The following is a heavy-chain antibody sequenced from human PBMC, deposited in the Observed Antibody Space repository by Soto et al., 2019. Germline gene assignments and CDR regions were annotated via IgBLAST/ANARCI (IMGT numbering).Heavy chain of an antibody. CDR3: AKTMSRLGGYDLNWLAL. CDR1: GFIFSDYA. J-gene: IGHJ5*02. V-gene: IGHV3-23*01. CDR2: ISGTRGRQRNT. D-gene: IGHD5-12*01. Sequence: GGSLRLSCAASGFIFSDYAMTWVRQAPGKGLEWVSTISGTRGRQRNTFYTASVKGRFTVTRDNSKNTLFLQMNSLRVEDTAVYFCAKTMSRLGGYDLNWLALCGQGTLVTVSS.